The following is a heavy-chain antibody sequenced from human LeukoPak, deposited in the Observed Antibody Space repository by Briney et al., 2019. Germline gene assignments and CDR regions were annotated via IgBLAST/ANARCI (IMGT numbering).Heavy chain of an antibody. V-gene: IGHV3-21*01. CDR2: ISSSSSYI. CDR1: GFTFSSYS. D-gene: IGHD6-19*01. CDR3: ARASGVAAVDY. Sequence: GGSLRLSCAASGFTFSSYSMNWVRQAPGKGLEWVSSISSSSSYIYYADSVKGRFTISRDNAKNSLYLQMNSPRAEDTAVYYCARASGVAAVDYWGQGTLVTVSS. J-gene: IGHJ4*02.